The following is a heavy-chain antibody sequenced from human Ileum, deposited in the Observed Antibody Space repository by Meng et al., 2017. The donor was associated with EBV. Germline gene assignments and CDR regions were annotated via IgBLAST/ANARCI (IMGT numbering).Heavy chain of an antibody. J-gene: IGHJ4*02. D-gene: IGHD3-22*01. CDR2: IYYSGST. CDR1: CYSISSTNW. V-gene: IGHV4-28*01. CDR3: ARNVPGTSAYYD. Sequence: QVQLQEAGPGLVKPSDTLSLTCAVSCYSISSTNWWGWIRQPPGKGLEWIGYIYYSGSTSYNPSLKSRVTMSVDTSKNQFSLNLNSVTAVDTAVYYCARNVPGTSAYYDWGQGTLVTASS.